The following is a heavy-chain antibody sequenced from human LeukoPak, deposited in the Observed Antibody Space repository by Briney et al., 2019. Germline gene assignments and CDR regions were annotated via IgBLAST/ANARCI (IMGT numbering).Heavy chain of an antibody. D-gene: IGHD5-18*01. CDR3: TTIKRGNIFGYIDF. V-gene: IGHV4-59*11. Sequence: SETLSLTCTVSGGFMTTHHWNWIRQTPGKGLEWIGYVFDSGRTKENPSLKSRVTLSADTSKNQLSLRLSSVTAADTAVYYCTTIKRGNIFGYIDFWGQGILVTVSS. CDR1: GGFMTTHH. J-gene: IGHJ4*02. CDR2: VFDSGRT.